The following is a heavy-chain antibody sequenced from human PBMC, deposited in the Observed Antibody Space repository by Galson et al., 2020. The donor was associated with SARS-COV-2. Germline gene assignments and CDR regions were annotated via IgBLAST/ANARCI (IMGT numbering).Heavy chain of an antibody. Sequence: SETLSLTCAVYGGSFSGYYWSWIRQPPGKGLEWIGEINHSGSTNYNPSLKSRVTISVDTSKNQFSLKLSSVTAADTAVYYCAIQRGATYYYDSSGSRRGVFQHWGQGTLVTVSS. V-gene: IGHV4-34*01. D-gene: IGHD3-22*01. CDR1: GGSFSGYY. CDR2: INHSGST. J-gene: IGHJ1*01. CDR3: AIQRGATYYYDSSGSRRGVFQH.